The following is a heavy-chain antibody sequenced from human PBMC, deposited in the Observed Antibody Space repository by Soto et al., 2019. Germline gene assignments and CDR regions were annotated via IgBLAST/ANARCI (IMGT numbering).Heavy chain of an antibody. CDR2: INPNSGGT. V-gene: IGHV1-2*04. D-gene: IGHD6-13*01. Sequence: QVQLVQSGAEVKKPGASVKVSCKASGYTFTGYYMHWVRQAPGQGLEWMGWINPNSGGTNYAQKFQGWVTMTRDTSISTAYMGLSRLRSADTAVYYCASGRIAAAGTGLDYYGMDVWGQGTTVTVSS. CDR1: GYTFTGYY. J-gene: IGHJ6*02. CDR3: ASGRIAAAGTGLDYYGMDV.